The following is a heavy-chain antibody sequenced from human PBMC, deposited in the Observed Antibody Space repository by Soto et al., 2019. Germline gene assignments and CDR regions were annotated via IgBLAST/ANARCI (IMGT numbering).Heavy chain of an antibody. Sequence: PGGSLRLSCAASGFSFSSYGMHWVRQAPGKGLEWVAMISYDGTDEYYADSVKGRFTISRDNSKNAVYLQMNSLRAEDTAVYYCARDRYSYYDFWSGSLPYYYYGMDVWGQGTTVTVSS. CDR1: GFSFSSYG. CDR2: ISYDGTDE. D-gene: IGHD3-3*01. CDR3: ARDRYSYYDFWSGSLPYYYYGMDV. V-gene: IGHV3-30*03. J-gene: IGHJ6*02.